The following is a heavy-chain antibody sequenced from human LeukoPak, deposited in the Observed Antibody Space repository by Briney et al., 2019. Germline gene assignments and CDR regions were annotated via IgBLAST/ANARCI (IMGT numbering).Heavy chain of an antibody. D-gene: IGHD2-15*01. CDR1: GGAISSYY. CDR3: ARGCGGSCYGAFDS. J-gene: IGHJ4*02. V-gene: IGHV4-59*01. CDR2: ICYSGTT. Sequence: KPSETLSLTCTVSGGAISSYYWSWIRQPPGKGLEWIGDICYSGTTYYSPSPKSRGTISVDTFTNQFSLRQNSVTAADTAVYYCARGCGGSCYGAFDSWGQGTLVTVSS.